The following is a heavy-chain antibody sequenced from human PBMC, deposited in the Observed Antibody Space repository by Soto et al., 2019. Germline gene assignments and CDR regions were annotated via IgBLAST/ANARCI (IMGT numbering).Heavy chain of an antibody. CDR2: INPSGGST. CDR3: ARAPLWGTTPYYYYYMDV. Sequence: QVQLVQSGAEVKKPGASVKVSCKASGYTFTSYYMHWVRQAPGQGLEWMGIINPSGGSTSYAQKFQGRVTMTRDTSKRTVYMELSSLRSEDTAVYYCARAPLWGTTPYYYYYMDVWGKGTTVTVSS. J-gene: IGHJ6*03. D-gene: IGHD3-16*01. CDR1: GYTFTSYY. V-gene: IGHV1-46*03.